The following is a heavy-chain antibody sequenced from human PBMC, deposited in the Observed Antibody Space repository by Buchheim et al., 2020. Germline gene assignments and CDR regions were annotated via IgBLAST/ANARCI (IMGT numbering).Heavy chain of an antibody. J-gene: IGHJ4*02. CDR2: INGLGDNT. CDR1: GFTFTSYL. Sequence: EVGLLESGGSLAQPGGSLILSCAASGFTFTSYLMMWVRQGPGKGLECVSLINGLGDNTYYADSVKARFIISRDTPRTRFYLGMDSLRVEDTAIYYCAKVGSSAYFFESWGRGTL. CDR3: AKVGSSAYFFES. V-gene: IGHV3-23*01.